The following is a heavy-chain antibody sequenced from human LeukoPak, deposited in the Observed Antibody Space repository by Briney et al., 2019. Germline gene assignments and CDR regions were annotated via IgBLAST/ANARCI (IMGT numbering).Heavy chain of an antibody. CDR1: GFTFSNYA. CDR3: VGARNSAWHTFDY. V-gene: IGHV3-30*01. Sequence: QPGRSLRLSCAASGFTFSNYAMHWVRQAPGRGLEWVAVVSSDGSHESYSDSVRGRFSISRDNSKNTLSLQLNSLRDDDTSIYHCVGARNSAWHTFDYWGQGTLVTVSS. J-gene: IGHJ4*02. D-gene: IGHD6-19*01. CDR2: VSSDGSHE.